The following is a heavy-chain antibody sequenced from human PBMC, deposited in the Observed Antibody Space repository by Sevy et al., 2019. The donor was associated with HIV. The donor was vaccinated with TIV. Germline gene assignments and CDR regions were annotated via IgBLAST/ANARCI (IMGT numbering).Heavy chain of an antibody. D-gene: IGHD3-3*01. Sequence: SETLSLTCTVSGGSISSGGYYWSWIRQHPGKGLEWIGYIYYSESTYYNPSLKSRVTISVDTSKNQFSLKLSSVTAADTAVYYCATASRFWSGYSPYYYYGMDVWGQGTTVTVSS. CDR3: ATASRFWSGYSPYYYYGMDV. CDR1: GGSISSGGYY. J-gene: IGHJ6*02. CDR2: IYYSEST. V-gene: IGHV4-31*03.